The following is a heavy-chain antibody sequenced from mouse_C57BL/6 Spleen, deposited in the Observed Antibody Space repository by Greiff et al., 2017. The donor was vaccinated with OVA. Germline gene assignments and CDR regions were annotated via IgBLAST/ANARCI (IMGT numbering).Heavy chain of an antibody. CDR1: GYTFTSYW. J-gene: IGHJ4*01. CDR2: IHPNSGST. V-gene: IGHV1-64*01. CDR3: ARPSDSSGSVMDY. D-gene: IGHD3-2*02. Sequence: QVQLQQPGAELVKPGASVKLSCKASGYTFTSYWMHWVKQRPGQGLEWIGMIHPNSGSTNYNEKFKSKATLTVDKSSSTAYMQLSSLTSEDSAVYYCARPSDSSGSVMDYWGQGTSVTVSS.